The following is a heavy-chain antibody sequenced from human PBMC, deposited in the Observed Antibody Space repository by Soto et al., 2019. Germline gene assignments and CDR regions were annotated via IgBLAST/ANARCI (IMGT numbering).Heavy chain of an antibody. CDR1: GFTFSSYA. CDR3: AKDLRIYSSSNWFDP. D-gene: IGHD6-6*01. Sequence: GGSLRLSCAASGFTFSSYAMSWVRQAPGKGLEWVSAISGSGGSTYYADSVKGRFTISRDNSKNTLYLQMNSLRAEDMAVYYCAKDLRIYSSSNWFDPWGQGPLVTVSS. V-gene: IGHV3-23*01. CDR2: ISGSGGST. J-gene: IGHJ5*02.